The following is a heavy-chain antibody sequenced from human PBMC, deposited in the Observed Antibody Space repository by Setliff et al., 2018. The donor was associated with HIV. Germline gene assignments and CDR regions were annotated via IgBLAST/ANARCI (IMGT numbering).Heavy chain of an antibody. V-gene: IGHV1-2*02. J-gene: IGHJ4*02. D-gene: IGHD3-16*01. CDR1: GYTFTGYY. CDR3: ARSSYYDVNSPFDY. Sequence: ASVKVSCKASGYTFTGYYMHWVRQAPGQGLEWMGWINPNSGGTTYAHKFQGRVTITADKSTSTAYMELNSLRSEDTAVYYCARSSYYDVNSPFDYWGQGTLVTVSS. CDR2: INPNSGGT.